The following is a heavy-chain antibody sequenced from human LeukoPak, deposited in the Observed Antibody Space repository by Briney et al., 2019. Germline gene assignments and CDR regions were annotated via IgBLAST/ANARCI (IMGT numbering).Heavy chain of an antibody. V-gene: IGHV3-66*01. CDR2: IYSGGST. J-gene: IGHJ4*02. D-gene: IGHD6-19*01. CDR3: ARGSGWDFDY. Sequence: GGSLRLSCAASGFTVSSYYMYWVRQAPGKGLEWVSFIYSGGSTYYADSVKGRFTISRDNSKNTLYLQMNSLRAEDTAVYYCARGSGWDFDYWGQGTLVTVSS. CDR1: GFTVSSYY.